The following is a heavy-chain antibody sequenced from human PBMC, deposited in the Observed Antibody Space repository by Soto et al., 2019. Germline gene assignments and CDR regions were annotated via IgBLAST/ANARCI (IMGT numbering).Heavy chain of an antibody. CDR3: AKVVVPAAMVNYYYGMDV. CDR1: GFNFGGYA. V-gene: IGHV3-30*04. CDR2: TSYDGNNK. J-gene: IGHJ6*02. Sequence: GGSHRLSSAASGFNFGGYAMHWVRQPPGKGLEWVAVTSYDGNNKYYADSVKGRFTISRDNSKNTLYLQMNSLRAEDMAVYYCAKVVVPAAMVNYYYGMDVWGQGTTVTVSS. D-gene: IGHD2-2*01.